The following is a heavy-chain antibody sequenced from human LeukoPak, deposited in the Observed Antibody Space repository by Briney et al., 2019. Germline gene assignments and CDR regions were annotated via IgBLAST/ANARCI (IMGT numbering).Heavy chain of an antibody. J-gene: IGHJ4*02. CDR1: GYTFTVYY. CDR3: ARDDAYCSGGSCYIISGYSYGIDY. CDR2: INPNSGGT. D-gene: IGHD2-15*01. Sequence: ASVKVSCKASGYTFTVYYMHWVRQAPGQGLEWMGWINPNSGGTNYAQKFQGRVTMTRDTSISTAYMELSTLRSDDTAVYYCARDDAYCSGGSCYIISGYSYGIDYWGQGTLVTVSS. V-gene: IGHV1-2*02.